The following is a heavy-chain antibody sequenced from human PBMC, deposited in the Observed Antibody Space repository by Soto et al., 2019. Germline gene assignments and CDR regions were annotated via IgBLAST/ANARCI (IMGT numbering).Heavy chain of an antibody. CDR2: INHSGST. V-gene: IGHV4-34*01. CDR1: GGSFSGYY. CDR3: AREYGDYGVIDY. Sequence: QVQLQQWGAGLLKPSETLSLTCAVYGGSFSGYYWSWIRQPPGKGLEWIGEINHSGSTNYNPSLKSRVTISVDTSKNQFSLKLSSVPAAETAVYYCAREYGDYGVIDYWGQGTLVTVSS. J-gene: IGHJ4*02. D-gene: IGHD4-17*01.